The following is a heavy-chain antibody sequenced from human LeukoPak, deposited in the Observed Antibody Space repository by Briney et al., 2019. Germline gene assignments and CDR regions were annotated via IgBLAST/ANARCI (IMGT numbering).Heavy chain of an antibody. D-gene: IGHD2-15*01. V-gene: IGHV3-21*01. Sequence: GGSLRLSCAASGFTVSTNYMNWVRQAPGKGLEWVSSISSSGSNQYYADSVKGRFTISRDNAKNSLYLQMNSLRAEDTAVYYCARVYCSGGGCYSFDYWGQGTLVTVCS. CDR1: GFTVSTNY. CDR2: ISSSGSNQ. CDR3: ARVYCSGGGCYSFDY. J-gene: IGHJ4*02.